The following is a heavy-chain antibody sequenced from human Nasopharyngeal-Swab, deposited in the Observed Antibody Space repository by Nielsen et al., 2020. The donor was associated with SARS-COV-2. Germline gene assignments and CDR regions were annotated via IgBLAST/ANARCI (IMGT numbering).Heavy chain of an antibody. V-gene: IGHV4-59*13. CDR3: ASFRGPTEY. CDR2: IYYSGAT. CDR1: GGSISSYY. Sequence: SETLSLTCTVSGGSISSYYWSWIRQPPGKGLEWIGYIYYSGATKYNPSLKSRVTISVDTSKNQFSLELTSVTAADTAVYYCASFRGPTEYWGLGTQVIVSS. J-gene: IGHJ4*02. D-gene: IGHD3-10*01.